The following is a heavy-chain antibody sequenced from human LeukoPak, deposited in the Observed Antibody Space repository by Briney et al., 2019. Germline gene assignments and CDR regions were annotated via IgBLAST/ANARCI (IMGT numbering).Heavy chain of an antibody. V-gene: IGHV4-59*08. CDR1: GGSISSYY. D-gene: IGHD3-10*01. Sequence: SETLSLTCTVSGGSISSYYWSWIRQPPGKGLEWIGYIYYSGSTNYNPSLESRVTISVDTSKNQFSLKLSSVTAADTAVYYCARHGATGEDYWGQGTLVTVSS. CDR2: IYYSGST. CDR3: ARHGATGEDY. J-gene: IGHJ4*02.